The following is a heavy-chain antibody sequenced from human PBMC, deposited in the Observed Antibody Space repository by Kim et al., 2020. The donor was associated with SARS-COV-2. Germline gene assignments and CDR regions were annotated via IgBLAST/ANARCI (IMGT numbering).Heavy chain of an antibody. Sequence: SETLSLTCTVSGGSISSNYWSWIRQPPGKGLEWIGYMYYSGSTNYNPSLKSRVTISVDRPKNQFSLKLSAVTAADTAVYYCARSALLRTFDIWGQGTMVT. D-gene: IGHD1-26*01. CDR2: MYYSGST. CDR1: GGSISSNY. CDR3: ARSALLRTFDI. V-gene: IGHV4-59*08. J-gene: IGHJ3*02.